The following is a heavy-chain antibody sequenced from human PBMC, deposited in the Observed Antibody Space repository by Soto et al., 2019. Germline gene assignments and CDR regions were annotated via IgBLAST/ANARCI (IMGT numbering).Heavy chain of an antibody. CDR2: INHSGST. V-gene: IGHV4-39*07. Sequence: SETLSLTCTVSGGSISSGGYYWSWIRQPPGKGLEWIGEINHSGSTNYNPSLKSRVTISVDTSKNQFSLKLSSVTAADTAVYYCARGNPERRVYYYYGMDVWGQGTTVTVSS. CDR1: GGSISSGGYY. CDR3: ARGNPERRVYYYYGMDV. D-gene: IGHD1-1*01. J-gene: IGHJ6*02.